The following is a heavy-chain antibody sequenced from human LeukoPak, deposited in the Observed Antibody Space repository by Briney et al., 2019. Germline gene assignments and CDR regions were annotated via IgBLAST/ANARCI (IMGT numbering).Heavy chain of an antibody. CDR2: ISSSNI. CDR1: GVTFSSST. J-gene: IGHJ4*02. V-gene: IGHV3-21*01. D-gene: IGHD3-10*01. Sequence: PGGSLRLSCAASGVTFSSSTMNWVRQAPGKGLEWVSSISSSNIYYADSVKGRFSISRDNARNSLYLQMNSLRAEDTAVYYCARDRHFGSGNRLSYFDYWGQGTLVTVSS. CDR3: ARDRHFGSGNRLSYFDY.